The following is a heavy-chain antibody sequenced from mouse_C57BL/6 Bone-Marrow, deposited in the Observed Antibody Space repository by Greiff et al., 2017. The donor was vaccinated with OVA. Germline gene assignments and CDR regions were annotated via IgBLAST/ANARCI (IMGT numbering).Heavy chain of an antibody. CDR3: AREGKPIYYGNPAWFAY. Sequence: QVQLQQPGAELVKPGASVKMSCKASGYTFTSYWITWVKQRPGQGLEWIGDIYPGSGSTNYNEKFKSKATLTVDTSSSTAYMQLSSLTSEDSAVDYCAREGKPIYYGNPAWFAYWGQGTLVTVSA. D-gene: IGHD2-1*01. J-gene: IGHJ3*01. CDR2: IYPGSGST. V-gene: IGHV1-55*01. CDR1: GYTFTSYW.